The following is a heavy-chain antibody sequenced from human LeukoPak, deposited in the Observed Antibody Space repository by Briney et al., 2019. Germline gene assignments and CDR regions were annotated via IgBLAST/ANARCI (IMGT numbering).Heavy chain of an antibody. V-gene: IGHV3-33*01. Sequence: GRSLRPSCAASGFTFSSYGMHWVRQAPGKGLEWVAVIWYDGSNKYYADSVKGRFTISRDNSKNTLYLQMNSLRAEDTAVYYCARDCCQPLAFDIWGQGTMVTVSS. CDR2: IWYDGSNK. D-gene: IGHD2-15*01. CDR3: ARDCCQPLAFDI. J-gene: IGHJ3*02. CDR1: GFTFSSYG.